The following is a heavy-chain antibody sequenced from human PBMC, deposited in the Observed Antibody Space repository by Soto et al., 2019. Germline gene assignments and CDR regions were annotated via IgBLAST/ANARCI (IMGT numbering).Heavy chain of an antibody. CDR1: GFTFNNYY. CDR3: ARGGRATLTGAAARSPNKY. D-gene: IGHD1-26*01. CDR2: ISTSSNYI. Sequence: QVQLVESGGDLVKPGGSLRLSCAASGFTFNNYYMSWIRQAPGQGLEWVSYISTSSNYINYADSVKGRFTISRDNAKNSLYLQMNSMRAEDTALYYCARGGRATLTGAAARSPNKYWGQGTLVTVSS. J-gene: IGHJ4*02. V-gene: IGHV3-11*06.